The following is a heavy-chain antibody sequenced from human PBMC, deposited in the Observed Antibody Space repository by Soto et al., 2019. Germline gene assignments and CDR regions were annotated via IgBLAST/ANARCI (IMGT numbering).Heavy chain of an antibody. Sequence: EVQLLESGGGLVQPGGSLRLSCAGSGFSFSSYAMRWVRQAPGKGLEWVSAISGSGGSTSYADSVTGRFPISRYNSKNTLYLQINGLSAQYTAVYYCAKDLIGDFWRRYYPFPPAYGMDVRGQGTTVTVSS. CDR3: AKDLIGDFWRRYYPFPPAYGMDV. CDR1: GFSFSSYA. D-gene: IGHD3-3*01. J-gene: IGHJ6*02. CDR2: ISGSGGST. V-gene: IGHV3-23*01.